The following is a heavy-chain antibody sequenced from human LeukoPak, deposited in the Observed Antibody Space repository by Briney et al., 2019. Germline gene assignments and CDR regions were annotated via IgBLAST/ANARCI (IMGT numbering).Heavy chain of an antibody. Sequence: SETLSLTCAVYGGSFSGYYWSWLRQPPGKGLEWIGEINHSGSTNYNPSLKSRVTISVDTSKNQFSLKLSSVTAADTAVYYCAGGNTYYDYVWGSYRSYYFDYWGQGTLVTVSS. V-gene: IGHV4-34*01. D-gene: IGHD3-16*02. CDR3: AGGNTYYDYVWGSYRSYYFDY. CDR2: INHSGST. CDR1: GGSFSGYY. J-gene: IGHJ4*02.